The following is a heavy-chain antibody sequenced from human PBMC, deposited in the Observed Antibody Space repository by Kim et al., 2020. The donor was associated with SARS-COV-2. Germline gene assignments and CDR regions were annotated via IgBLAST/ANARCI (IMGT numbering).Heavy chain of an antibody. CDR1: GDSVTSANYY. V-gene: IGHV4-39*01. D-gene: IGHD5-18*01. CDR2: FYYRGNT. J-gene: IGHJ4*02. CDR3: ARGRGYSYGIPFDF. Sequence: SETLSLTCTVTGDSVTSANYYWGWLRQPPGKGLEWIGCFYYRGNTYYNPSLKSRVTISVDTSKNQFSLKLSSVTAADTAVYFCARGRGYSYGIPFDFWGQGTLLTVSS.